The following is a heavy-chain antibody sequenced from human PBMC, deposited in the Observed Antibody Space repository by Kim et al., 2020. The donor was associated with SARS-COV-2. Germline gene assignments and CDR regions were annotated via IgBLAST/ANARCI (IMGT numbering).Heavy chain of an antibody. V-gene: IGHV4-4*09. J-gene: IGHJ4*02. D-gene: IGHD3-10*01. Sequence: YPSLKSRVAISVDTSKNQCSLKLSSMTAADTAVYYCARNYGYGSGSFYSYWGQGILVTVSS. CDR3: ARNYGYGSGSFYSY.